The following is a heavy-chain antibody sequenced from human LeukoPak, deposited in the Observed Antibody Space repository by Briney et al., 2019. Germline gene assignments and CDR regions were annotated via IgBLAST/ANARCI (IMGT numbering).Heavy chain of an antibody. Sequence: GGSLRLSCAASGFTFSSYAMHWVRQAPGKGLEWVAVISYDGSNKYYADSVKGRFTISRDNSKNTLYLQMNSLRAEDTAVYYCAGDLRGFDPWGQGTLVTVSS. CDR1: GFTFSSYA. V-gene: IGHV3-30-3*01. CDR2: ISYDGSNK. J-gene: IGHJ5*02. CDR3: AGDLRGFDP.